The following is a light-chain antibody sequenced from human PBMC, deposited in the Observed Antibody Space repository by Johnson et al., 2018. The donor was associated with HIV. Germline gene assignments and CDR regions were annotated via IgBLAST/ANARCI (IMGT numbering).Light chain of an antibody. CDR3: GTGDSLLSVTG. J-gene: IGLJ1*01. V-gene: IGLV1-51*02. Sequence: QSVLTQPPSVSAAPGQKVTISCSGSSSNIGNNYVSWYQQLPGTAPKLLIYENSKRPSGIPDRFSGSKSGTSATLGITGLQTGDESDYYCGTGDSLLSVTGFGSGTKVTVL. CDR2: ENS. CDR1: SSNIGNNY.